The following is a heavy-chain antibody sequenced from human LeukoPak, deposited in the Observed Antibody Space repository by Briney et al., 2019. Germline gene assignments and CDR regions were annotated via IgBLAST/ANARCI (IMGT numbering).Heavy chain of an antibody. D-gene: IGHD3-16*02. CDR3: ARLTFGGVIVVWYYFDY. V-gene: IGHV3-21*01. CDR1: GFTSSSYS. Sequence: GGSLRLSCAASGFTSSSYSMNWVRQAPGKGLEWVSSISSSGSHMYYADSVKGRFTISRDNAKNSLYLQMNSLRAEDTAVYYCARLTFGGVIVVWYYFDYWGQGTLVTVAS. J-gene: IGHJ4*02. CDR2: ISSSGSHM.